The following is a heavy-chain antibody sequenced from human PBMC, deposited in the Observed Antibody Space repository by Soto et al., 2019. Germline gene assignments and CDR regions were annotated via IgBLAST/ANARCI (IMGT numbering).Heavy chain of an antibody. V-gene: IGHV3-30-3*01. D-gene: IGHD2-2*01. CDR2: ISYDGSNK. J-gene: IGHJ4*02. Sequence: GGSLRLSCAASGFTFSSYAMHWVRQAPGKGLEWVAVISYDGSNKYYADSVKGRFTISRDNSKNTLYLQMNSLRAEDTAVYYCAREEGVVPAAPDYWGQGTLVTVSS. CDR1: GFTFSSYA. CDR3: AREEGVVPAAPDY.